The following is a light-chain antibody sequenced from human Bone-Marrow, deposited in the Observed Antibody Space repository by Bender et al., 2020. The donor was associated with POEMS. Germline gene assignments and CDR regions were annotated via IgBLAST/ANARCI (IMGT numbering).Light chain of an antibody. CDR1: QLGDQY. Sequence: SYGLTQPPSVSVSPGHTANITCSGDQLGDQYASWYQLKPGQSPVLVIYEDNKRPSGIPERFSGSNSGNIATLTISGTQAIDEADYYCQAWDSGTNVFFGGGTKLTVL. J-gene: IGLJ2*01. CDR3: QAWDSGTNVF. CDR2: EDN. V-gene: IGLV3-1*01.